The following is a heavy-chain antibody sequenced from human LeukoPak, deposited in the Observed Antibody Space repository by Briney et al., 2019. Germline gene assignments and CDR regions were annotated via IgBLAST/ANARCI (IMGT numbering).Heavy chain of an antibody. V-gene: IGHV3-30-3*01. CDR3: AKGFLEWLFPRPPPSSPMDV. Sequence: GGSLRLSCAASGFTFSSYAMHWVRQAPGKGLEWVAVISYDGSNKYYADSVKGRFTISRDNSKNTLYLQMNSLRAEDTAVYYCAKGFLEWLFPRPPPSSPMDVWGKGTTVTVSS. J-gene: IGHJ6*03. CDR1: GFTFSSYA. CDR2: ISYDGSNK. D-gene: IGHD3-3*01.